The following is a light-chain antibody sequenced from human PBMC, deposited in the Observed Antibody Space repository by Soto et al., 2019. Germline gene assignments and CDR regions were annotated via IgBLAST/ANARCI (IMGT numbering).Light chain of an antibody. CDR1: SSDVGSYNL. CDR2: EGS. J-gene: IGLJ1*01. Sequence: QSALTQPASVSRSPGQSITISCTGTSSDVGSYNLVSWYQQHPGKAPKLVIYEGSKRPSGVSNRFSGSKSGNTASLTISGLQAEDESDSYCCSYAGSSTFNYVFGTGTKLTVL. CDR3: CSYAGSSTFNYV. V-gene: IGLV2-23*03.